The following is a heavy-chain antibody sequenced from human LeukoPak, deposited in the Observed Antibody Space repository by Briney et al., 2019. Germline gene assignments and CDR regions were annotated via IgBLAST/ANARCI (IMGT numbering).Heavy chain of an antibody. V-gene: IGHV1-69*05. CDR2: IIPIFGTA. CDR1: GGTFSSYA. CDR3: ARGTGYSSGWYPIDY. Sequence: SVKVSCKASGGTFSSYAISWVRQAPGQGLEWMGGIIPIFGTANYAQKFQGRVTITRDTSASTAYMELSSLRSEDTAVYYCARGTGYSSGWYPIDYWGQGTLVTVSS. J-gene: IGHJ4*02. D-gene: IGHD6-19*01.